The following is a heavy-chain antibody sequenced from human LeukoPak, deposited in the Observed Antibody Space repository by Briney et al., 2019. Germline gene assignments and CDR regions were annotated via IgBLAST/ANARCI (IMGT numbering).Heavy chain of an antibody. J-gene: IGHJ4*02. CDR3: ARVPYSSGWYDFDY. CDR1: GFTFSSYW. V-gene: IGHV3-7*01. Sequence: GGSLRLSCAASGFTFSSYWMSWVRQAPGKGLEWVANIKQEGSDKYYVDSVKGRFTISRDNAKNSLYLQMNSLRAEDTAVYYCARVPYSSGWYDFDYWGQGTLVTVSS. CDR2: IKQEGSDK. D-gene: IGHD6-19*01.